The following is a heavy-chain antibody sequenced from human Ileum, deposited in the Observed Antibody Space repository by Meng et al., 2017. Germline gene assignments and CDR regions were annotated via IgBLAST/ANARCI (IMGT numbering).Heavy chain of an antibody. Sequence: QLRLQESGPGLVKPSETLSLTCSVSSGSFTNNNYSGVWLRRPPGKGLGWIGSIYYGGSTYYNPSLKSRVTNSVDTSTNQFSLKLISVTAADTAVYYCARRAHYGDPPRWGQGTLVTVSS. J-gene: IGHJ4*02. CDR3: ARRAHYGDPPR. CDR2: IYYGGST. CDR1: SGSFTNNNYS. V-gene: IGHV4-39*01. D-gene: IGHD4-17*01.